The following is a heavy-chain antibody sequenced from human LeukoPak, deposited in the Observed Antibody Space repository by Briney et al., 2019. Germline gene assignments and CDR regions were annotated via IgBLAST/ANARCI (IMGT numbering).Heavy chain of an antibody. CDR3: ARGDSGASEYFQD. V-gene: IGHV4-59*12. D-gene: IGHD6-25*01. CDR1: GGSISSYY. J-gene: IGHJ1*01. Sequence: SETLSLTCTVSGGSISSYYWSWIRQPPGKGLEWIGYIYYSGSTNYNPSLKSRITMSIDTSKNHFSLRLNSVTAADTAVYFCARGDSGASEYFQDWGQGTLVTVSS. CDR2: IYYSGST.